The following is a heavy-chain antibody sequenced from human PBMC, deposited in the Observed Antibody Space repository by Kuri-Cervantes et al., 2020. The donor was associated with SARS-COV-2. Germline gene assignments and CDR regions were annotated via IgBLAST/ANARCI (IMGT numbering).Heavy chain of an antibody. CDR3: AKESWYEDSRLGYFDL. D-gene: IGHD2-15*01. J-gene: IGHJ2*01. CDR1: GFTFSSYS. CDR2: ISSSGSTI. V-gene: IGHV3-48*04. Sequence: GESLKISCAASGFTFSSYSMNWVRQAPGKGLEWVSYISSSGSTIYYADSVKGRFTISRDNAKNSLYLQMNSLRAEDTALYYCAKESWYEDSRLGYFDLWGRGTLVTVSS.